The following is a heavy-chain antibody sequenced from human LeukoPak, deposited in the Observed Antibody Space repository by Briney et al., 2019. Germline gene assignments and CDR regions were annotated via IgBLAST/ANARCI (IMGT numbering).Heavy chain of an antibody. D-gene: IGHD2-2*01. CDR1: GGSISSSSYY. CDR3: ARGRRYVVVPAAMYAFDI. CDR2: IYYSGST. Sequence: SETLSLTCTVSGGSISSSSYYWGWIRQPPGKGLEWIGSIYYSGSTYYNPSLKSRVTISVDTSKNQFSLKLSSVTAADTAVYYCARGRRYVVVPAAMYAFDIWGQGTMVTVSS. J-gene: IGHJ3*02. V-gene: IGHV4-39*07.